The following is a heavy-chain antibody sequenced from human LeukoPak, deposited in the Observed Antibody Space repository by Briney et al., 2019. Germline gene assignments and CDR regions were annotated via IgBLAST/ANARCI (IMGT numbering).Heavy chain of an antibody. D-gene: IGHD5-12*01. V-gene: IGHV3-21*01. CDR3: ARDPYSGHYGNDYYYYMDV. Sequence: GGSLRLSCEASGFTFSSCAMNWVRQAPGKGLEGVSSITSSSSYAFYADSVKGRFTISRDNAKSSLYLQMNNLRAEDTAVYYCARDPYSGHYGNDYYYYMDVWGKGTTVTISS. J-gene: IGHJ6*03. CDR1: GFTFSSCA. CDR2: ITSSSSYA.